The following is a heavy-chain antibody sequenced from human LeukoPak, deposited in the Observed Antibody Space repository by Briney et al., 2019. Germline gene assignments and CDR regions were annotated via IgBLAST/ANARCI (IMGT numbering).Heavy chain of an antibody. Sequence: PSETLSLTCTVSGGSISSYYWSWIRQPPGKGLEWIGYIYYSGSTNYNPSLKSRVTISVDTSKNQFSLKLSSVTAADTAVYYCAGSGYSYGPFDYWGQGTLVTVSS. J-gene: IGHJ4*02. CDR3: AGSGYSYGPFDY. V-gene: IGHV4-59*01. CDR1: GGSISSYY. D-gene: IGHD5-18*01. CDR2: IYYSGST.